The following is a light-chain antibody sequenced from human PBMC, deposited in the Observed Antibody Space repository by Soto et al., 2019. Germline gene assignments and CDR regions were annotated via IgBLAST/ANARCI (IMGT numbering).Light chain of an antibody. Sequence: EIVLTQSPGTLSLSPGERATLSCRASQSVSSKYLAWYQQKPGQAPRVLIYGTSIRATGDPERFSVGGSGTDLTLTITRLEREDFAVYYCQQYGSSLFTFGPGTKVDFK. CDR1: QSVSSKY. V-gene: IGKV3-20*01. J-gene: IGKJ3*01. CDR3: QQYGSSLFT. CDR2: GTS.